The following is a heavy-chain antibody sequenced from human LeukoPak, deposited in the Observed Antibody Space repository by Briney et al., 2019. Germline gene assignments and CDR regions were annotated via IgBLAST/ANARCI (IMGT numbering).Heavy chain of an antibody. Sequence: GGPLRLSCAASGFTFSSYAMHWVRQAPGKGLEWVAVISYDGSNKYYADSVKGRFTISRDNSKNTLYLQMNSLRAEDTAVYYCALIAAAGTHYFDYWGQGTLVTVSS. CDR1: GFTFSSYA. J-gene: IGHJ4*02. D-gene: IGHD6-13*01. CDR3: ALIAAAGTHYFDY. CDR2: ISYDGSNK. V-gene: IGHV3-30-3*01.